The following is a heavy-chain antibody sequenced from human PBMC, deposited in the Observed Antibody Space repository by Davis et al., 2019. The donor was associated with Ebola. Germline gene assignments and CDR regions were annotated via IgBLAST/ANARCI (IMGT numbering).Heavy chain of an antibody. CDR3: ATLLWFGGN. J-gene: IGHJ4*02. Sequence: GESLKISCAASGFTFSSYGMHWVRQAPGKGLEWVAVIWYDGSNKYYADSVKGRFTISRDNAKNSLYLQMNSLRDEDTAVYYCATLLWFGGNWGQGTLVTVSS. CDR1: GFTFSSYG. V-gene: IGHV3-33*01. CDR2: IWYDGSNK. D-gene: IGHD3-10*01.